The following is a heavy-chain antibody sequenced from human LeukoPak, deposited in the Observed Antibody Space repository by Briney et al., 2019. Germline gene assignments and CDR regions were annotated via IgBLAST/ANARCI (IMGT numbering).Heavy chain of an antibody. CDR3: ARDLAARHFDY. D-gene: IGHD6-6*01. CDR2: IWYDGSKK. CDR1: GFTFSSYG. V-gene: IGHV3-33*01. Sequence: GGSLRLSCEASGFTFSSYGMHWVRQAPDKGLEWVAVIWYDGSKKYYADSVKGRFTISRDNSKNTLYLQMNSLRGEDTAVYYCARDLAARHFDYWGQGTLVTVSS. J-gene: IGHJ4*02.